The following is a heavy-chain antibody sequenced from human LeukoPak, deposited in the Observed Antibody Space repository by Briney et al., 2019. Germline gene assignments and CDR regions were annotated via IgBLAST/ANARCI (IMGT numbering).Heavy chain of an antibody. CDR2: ISGSGGST. D-gene: IGHD5-18*01. CDR3: AKCQIQLWFWDY. CDR1: GFTFSSYA. V-gene: IGHV3-23*01. Sequence: GGSLRLSCAASGFTFSSYAMSWVRQAPGRGLEWVSAISGSGGSTYYADSVEGRFTISRDNSKNTLYLQMNSLRAEDTAVYYCAKCQIQLWFWDYWGQGTLVTVSS. J-gene: IGHJ4*02.